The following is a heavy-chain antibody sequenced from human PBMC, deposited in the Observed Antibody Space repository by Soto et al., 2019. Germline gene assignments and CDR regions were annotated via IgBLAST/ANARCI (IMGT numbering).Heavy chain of an antibody. Sequence: SETLSLTCSVSGGSISPYYWSWIRQPAGQGLERIGRTYASGSTTYNPSLKSRVTMSVATSKNQFSLKLTSVTAADTATYYCARAGMLIIPPTTTIDYWGQGTLVEVSS. V-gene: IGHV4-4*07. CDR1: GGSISPYY. J-gene: IGHJ4*02. CDR3: ARAGMLIIPPTTTIDY. D-gene: IGHD1-1*01. CDR2: TYASGST.